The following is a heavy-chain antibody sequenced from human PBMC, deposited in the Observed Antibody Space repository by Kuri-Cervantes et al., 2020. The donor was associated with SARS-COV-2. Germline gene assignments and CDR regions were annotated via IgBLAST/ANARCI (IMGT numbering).Heavy chain of an antibody. CDR2: ISYDGSNK. Sequence: GGSLRLSCVASGFSVSNNYMSWVRQAPGKGLEWVAVISYDGSNKYYADSVKGRFTISRDNSKNTLYLQMNSLRAEDTSVYYCARCIAAAGTYYYYGMDVWGQGTRVTVSS. CDR1: GFSVSNNY. CDR3: ARCIAAAGTYYYYGMDV. D-gene: IGHD6-13*01. V-gene: IGHV3-30-3*01. J-gene: IGHJ6*02.